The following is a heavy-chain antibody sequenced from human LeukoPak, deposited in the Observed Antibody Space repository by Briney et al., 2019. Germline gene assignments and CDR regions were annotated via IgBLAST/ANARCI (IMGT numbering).Heavy chain of an antibody. Sequence: GGSLRLSCAASGFTFSSYGMHWVHQAPGKGLEWVAVISYDGSNKYYADSVKGRFTISRDNSKNTLYLQMNSLRAEDTAVYYCAKDRGRLYYYDSSGFTGFDYWGQGTLVAVSS. CDR1: GFTFSSYG. J-gene: IGHJ4*02. V-gene: IGHV3-30*18. CDR2: ISYDGSNK. D-gene: IGHD3-22*01. CDR3: AKDRGRLYYYDSSGFTGFDY.